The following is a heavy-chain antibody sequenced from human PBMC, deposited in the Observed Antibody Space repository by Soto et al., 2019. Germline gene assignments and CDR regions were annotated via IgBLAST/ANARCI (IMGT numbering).Heavy chain of an antibody. CDR1: AASFSKYY. J-gene: IGHJ4*02. CDR2: IYFNGNT. D-gene: IGHD3-16*01. Sequence: QVQLQESGPGLVKPSETLSLTCTVSAASFSKYYWTWIWQPPGKGLEWIGYIYFNGNTNYNPSLKRRVTISVDTSKKQISLNLTSVIDADTAVYFCATVTFGGVVLAHWGQGTLVTVSS. V-gene: IGHV4-59*13. CDR3: ATVTFGGVVLAH.